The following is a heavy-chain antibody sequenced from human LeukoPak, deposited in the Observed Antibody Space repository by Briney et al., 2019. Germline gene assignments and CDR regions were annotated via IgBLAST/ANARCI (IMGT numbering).Heavy chain of an antibody. Sequence: PGGSLRLSCAASGFTFSSYWMHWVRQAPGKGLVWVSRINSDGSSTSYADSVKGRFTISRDNAKNTLYLQMNSLRAKDTAVYYCARDYFWSGYLAHYYYYGMDVWGQGTTVTVSS. D-gene: IGHD3-3*01. J-gene: IGHJ6*02. CDR3: ARDYFWSGYLAHYYYYGMDV. V-gene: IGHV3-74*01. CDR2: INSDGSST. CDR1: GFTFSSYW.